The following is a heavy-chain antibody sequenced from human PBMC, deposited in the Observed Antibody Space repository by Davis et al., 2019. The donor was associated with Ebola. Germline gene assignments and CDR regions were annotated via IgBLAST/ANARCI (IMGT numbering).Heavy chain of an antibody. CDR3: AHRPGTGPFDY. CDR2: IYWDDDE. D-gene: IGHD2-8*02. J-gene: IGHJ4*02. V-gene: IGHV2-5*02. CDR1: GFSLSTSGVG. Sequence: SGPTLVKPTQTLTLTCTFSGFSLSTSGVGLAWIRQSPGKALEWLALIYWDDDERYSPSLKSRLAITKDTSKNQVVLTMTNMDPVDTATYYCAHRPGTGPFDYWGQGTLVTVSS.